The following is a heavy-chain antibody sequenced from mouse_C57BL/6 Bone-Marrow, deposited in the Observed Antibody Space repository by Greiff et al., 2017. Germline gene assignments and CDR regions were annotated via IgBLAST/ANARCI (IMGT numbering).Heavy chain of an antibody. J-gene: IGHJ2*01. CDR3: TTSYYGDYFDY. CDR2: IDPENGDT. V-gene: IGHV14-4*01. CDR1: GFNINDDY. Sequence: EVKLQQSGAELVRPGASVKLSCTASGFNINDDYMHWVKQRPEQGLEWIGWIDPENGDTEYASKFQGKATITADTSSNTAYLQLSSLTSEDTAVYYCTTSYYGDYFDYWGQGTTLTVSS. D-gene: IGHD1-1*01.